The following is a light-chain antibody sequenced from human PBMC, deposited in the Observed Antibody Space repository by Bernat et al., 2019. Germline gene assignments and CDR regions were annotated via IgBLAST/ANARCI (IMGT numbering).Light chain of an antibody. CDR1: HDIYNY. CDR2: AAS. Sequence: DIQMTQSPSSVSASVGDRVTITCRASHDIYNYLAWYQRKPGKAPHLLIYAASSLQGGAPSRFRGSASGSNYTLTITSLQPEDLATYYCQQTYTFPLTFGGGTKVEIK. CDR3: QQTYTFPLT. V-gene: IGKV1-12*01. J-gene: IGKJ4*01.